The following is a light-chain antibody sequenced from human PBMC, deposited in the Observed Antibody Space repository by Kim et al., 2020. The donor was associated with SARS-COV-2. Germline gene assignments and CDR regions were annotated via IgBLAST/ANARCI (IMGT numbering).Light chain of an antibody. CDR2: KAS. CDR3: QHYNSYSVS. V-gene: IGKV1-5*03. J-gene: IGKJ2*03. CDR1: QSISSW. Sequence: SASVGDRVTVTCRASQSISSWLAWYQQKPGKAPKLLIYKASSLESGVPSRFRGSGSGTEFTLSISSLQPDDFATYYCQHYNSYSVSFGQGTKLEIK.